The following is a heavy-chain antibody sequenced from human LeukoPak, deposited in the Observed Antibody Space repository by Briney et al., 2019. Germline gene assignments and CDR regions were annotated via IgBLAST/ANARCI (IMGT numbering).Heavy chain of an antibody. V-gene: IGHV3-7*01. J-gene: IGHJ4*02. CDR3: ARDVYSSGWYVGAQSVDY. Sequence: GGSLRLSCAASGFTFSSYWMSWVRQAPGKGLEWVANIKQDGSEKYYVDSVKGRFTISRDNAKNSLYLQMSSLRAEDTAVYYCARDVYSSGWYVGAQSVDYWGQGTLVTVSS. D-gene: IGHD6-19*01. CDR2: IKQDGSEK. CDR1: GFTFSSYW.